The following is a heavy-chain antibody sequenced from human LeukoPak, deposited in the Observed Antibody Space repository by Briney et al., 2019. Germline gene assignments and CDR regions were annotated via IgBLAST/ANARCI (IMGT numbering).Heavy chain of an antibody. D-gene: IGHD3-3*01. CDR1: GFTFSKYT. CDR3: ARGDFGVVITYSWFDP. Sequence: PGRSLRLSCAASGFTFSKYTIHWVRQAPGKGLEWVAVISNDGSNKYYADSVKGRFTISRDNPKNTLYLQMDSLRAEDTAVYYCARGDFGVVITYSWFDPWGQGTLVTVSS. CDR2: ISNDGSNK. V-gene: IGHV3-30*04. J-gene: IGHJ5*02.